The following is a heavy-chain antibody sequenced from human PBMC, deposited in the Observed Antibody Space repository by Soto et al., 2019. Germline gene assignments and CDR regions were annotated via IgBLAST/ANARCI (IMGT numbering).Heavy chain of an antibody. CDR1: GGSISSYY. Sequence: PSETLSLTCTVSGGSISSYYWSWIRQPPGKGLEWIGHIYNTGSTTYNPSLKSRVTISLDTSRNHFSLSLSSVTAADTAVFYCAREYSNSPEAFDFWGRGTLVTVSS. V-gene: IGHV4-59*01. CDR3: AREYSNSPEAFDF. CDR2: IYNTGST. J-gene: IGHJ4*02. D-gene: IGHD6-6*01.